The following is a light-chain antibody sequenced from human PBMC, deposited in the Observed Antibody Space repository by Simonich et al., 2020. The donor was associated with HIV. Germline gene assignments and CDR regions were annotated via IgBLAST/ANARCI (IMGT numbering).Light chain of an antibody. J-gene: IGKJ3*01. CDR2: AAS. Sequence: IQLTQSPSFLSASVGDRVTITCRASQGISSYLAWYQQKPGKAPKLLINAASTLQSGVPARFSGSGSGTEFTLTISSLQPEDFATDYCQHLNSVPFTFGPGTKVDI. CDR3: QHLNSVPFT. CDR1: QGISSY. V-gene: IGKV1-9*01.